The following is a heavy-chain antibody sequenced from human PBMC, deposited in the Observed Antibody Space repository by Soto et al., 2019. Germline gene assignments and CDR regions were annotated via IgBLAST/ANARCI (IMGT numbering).Heavy chain of an antibody. D-gene: IGHD6-13*01. CDR3: AKDRVLGSSSWLYYYYYDMDV. J-gene: IGHJ6*02. Sequence: QVQLVESGGDVVQPGRSLRLSCAASGFTFSSYGMHWVRQAPGKGLEWVAIISYDGSNKYYADSVKGRFTISRDNSKNTLYLQMNSLRAEDTAVYYCAKDRVLGSSSWLYYYYYDMDVWGQGTTVTVSS. CDR2: ISYDGSNK. V-gene: IGHV3-30*18. CDR1: GFTFSSYG.